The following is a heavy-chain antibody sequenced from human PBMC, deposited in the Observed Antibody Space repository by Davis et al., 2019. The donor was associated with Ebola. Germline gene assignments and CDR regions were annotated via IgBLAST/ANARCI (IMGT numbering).Heavy chain of an antibody. D-gene: IGHD3-3*01. V-gene: IGHV1-8*01. CDR3: ARDRMGSSDFWSGRYGMDV. J-gene: IGHJ6*02. Sequence: AASVKASCKASGYTFTSYDINWVRQATGQGLEWMGWMNPNSGNTSYAQKFQGRVTMTRDTSTSTAYMELSSLRSEDTAVYYCARDRMGSSDFWSGRYGMDVWGQGTTVTVSS. CDR1: GYTFTSYD. CDR2: MNPNSGNT.